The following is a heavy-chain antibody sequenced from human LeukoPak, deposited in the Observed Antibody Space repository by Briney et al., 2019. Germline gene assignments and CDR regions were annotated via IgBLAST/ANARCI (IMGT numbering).Heavy chain of an antibody. CDR2: INHSGST. J-gene: IGHJ4*02. D-gene: IGHD3-22*01. Sequence: SETLSLTCAVYGGSFSGYYWSWIRQPPGKGLGWIGEINHSGSTNYNPSLKSRATLSVDTSRNQFSLKPSSVTAADTAVYYCASRYDPSYYDSSGYYFLGQGTLVTVSS. CDR1: GGSFSGYY. V-gene: IGHV4-34*01. CDR3: ASRYDPSYYDSSGYYF.